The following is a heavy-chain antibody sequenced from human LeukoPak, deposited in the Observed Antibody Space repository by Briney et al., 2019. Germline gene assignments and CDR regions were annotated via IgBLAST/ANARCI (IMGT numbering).Heavy chain of an antibody. Sequence: GGSLRLSCAASGFTFSNYAMSWVRQAPGKGLEWVSSISSSSSYIYYADSVKGRFTISRDNAKNSLYLQMNSLRAEDTAVYYCARGVLVDPWGQGTLVTVSS. CDR2: ISSSSSYI. CDR3: ARGVLVDP. J-gene: IGHJ5*02. V-gene: IGHV3-21*01. CDR1: GFTFSNYA.